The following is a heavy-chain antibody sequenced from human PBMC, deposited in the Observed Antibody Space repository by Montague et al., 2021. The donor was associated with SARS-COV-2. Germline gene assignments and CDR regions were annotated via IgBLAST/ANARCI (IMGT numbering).Heavy chain of an antibody. J-gene: IGHJ4*02. V-gene: IGHV4-59*11. Sequence: SETLSLTCTVSGGSISSHYWGWIRQPPGKGLEWIGYMYYSGSTNYNPSHKSRVTLSVDTSKNQFSLKLSSVTAADTAVYYCARAFDYWGQGTLVTVSS. CDR2: MYYSGST. CDR3: ARAFDY. CDR1: GGSISSHY.